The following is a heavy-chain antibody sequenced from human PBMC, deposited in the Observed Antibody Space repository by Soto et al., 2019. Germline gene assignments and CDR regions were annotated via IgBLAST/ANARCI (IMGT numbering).Heavy chain of an antibody. D-gene: IGHD3-10*01. CDR3: AAPRDEYGSGVSWFTYGMDI. CDR2: LDGAGGST. J-gene: IGHJ6*02. Sequence: SLRLSCLASGFTFSDYAMTWVRHVPGRGLEWVASLDGAGGSTYYADSVRGRFTISRDNSQNTLFLQMKRLTVDDTAIYYCAAPRDEYGSGVSWFTYGMDIWGQGTTVTVS. CDR1: GFTFSDYA. V-gene: IGHV3-23*01.